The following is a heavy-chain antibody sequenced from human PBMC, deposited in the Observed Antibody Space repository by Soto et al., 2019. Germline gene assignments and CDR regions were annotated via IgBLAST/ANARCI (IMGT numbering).Heavy chain of an antibody. CDR1: GGTFSSDA. V-gene: IGHV1-69*12. CDR2: VIPIFGTA. J-gene: IGHJ6*02. D-gene: IGHD1-7*01. Sequence: QVQLVQSGAEVKKPGSSVKVSCKASGGTFSSDAISWVRQAPGQGLEWMGGVIPIFGTANYEQKIQGRVTITADESTSQAYMELSSLRSEDTAVYYCARDRRYNWNSDYYYYGMDVWGQGTTVTVSS. CDR3: ARDRRYNWNSDYYYYGMDV.